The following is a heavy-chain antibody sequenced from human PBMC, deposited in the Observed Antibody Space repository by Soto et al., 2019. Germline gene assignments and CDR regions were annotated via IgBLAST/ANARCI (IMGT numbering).Heavy chain of an antibody. D-gene: IGHD5-12*01. CDR3: ARHAHSGYDLKRYFDY. Sequence: PSETLSLTCAVYGGSFSGYYWSWIRQPPGKGLEWIGEINHSGSTNYNPSLKSRVTISVDTSKNQFSLKLSSVTAADTAVYYCARHAHSGYDLKRYFDYWGQGTLVTVSS. V-gene: IGHV4-34*01. J-gene: IGHJ4*02. CDR2: INHSGST. CDR1: GGSFSGYY.